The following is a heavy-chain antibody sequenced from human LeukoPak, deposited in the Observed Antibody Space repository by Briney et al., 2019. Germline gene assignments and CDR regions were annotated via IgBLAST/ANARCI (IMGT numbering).Heavy chain of an antibody. D-gene: IGHD1-26*01. J-gene: IGHJ1*01. CDR2: LQYSGIT. Sequence: SETLSLTCTVSGGSICSYYWRWIPQPPGKGLEWIGYLQYSGITNYNPSLKSRVTISVDTSKDQFSLKLSSVTAADTAVYYCARGGWEQSAEYFQHWGQGTLVTVSS. V-gene: IGHV4-59*01. CDR3: ARGGWEQSAEYFQH. CDR1: GGSICSYY.